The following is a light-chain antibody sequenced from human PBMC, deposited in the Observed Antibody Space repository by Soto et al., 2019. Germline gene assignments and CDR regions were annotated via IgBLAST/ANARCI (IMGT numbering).Light chain of an antibody. J-gene: IGLJ3*02. CDR3: SEMDERLSAL. CDR1: SSNIGSNY. V-gene: IGLV1-47*02. Sequence: QSVLTQPPSASGTPGQRVTISCSGSSSNIGSNYVYWYQQLPGMAPQLPIYSDNQRPSGVPDRLSGSKSGTSASLAISGLRFQDEGYSYCSEMDERLSALFGGGTKLTVL. CDR2: SDN.